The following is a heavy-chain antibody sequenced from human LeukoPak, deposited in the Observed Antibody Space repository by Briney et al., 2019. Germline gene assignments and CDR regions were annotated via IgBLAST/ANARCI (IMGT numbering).Heavy chain of an antibody. J-gene: IGHJ4*02. Sequence: PGGSLRLSCTASGLSLNNYAMSWVRQVPGKGLEWVSASSSSDDGKWYAESVRGRFTISRDTSKNTVYLQMNSQRVEDAGVYYCAKSGLNRFDYWGQGTLVTVSS. CDR2: SSSSDDGK. CDR1: GLSLNNYA. CDR3: AKSGLNRFDY. D-gene: IGHD2-15*01. V-gene: IGHV3-23*01.